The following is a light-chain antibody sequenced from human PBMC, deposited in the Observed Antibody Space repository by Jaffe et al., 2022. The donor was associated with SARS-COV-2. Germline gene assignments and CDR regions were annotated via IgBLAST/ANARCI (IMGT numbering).Light chain of an antibody. CDR2: KAS. CDR1: QSISSW. Sequence: DIQMTQSPSTLSASVGDRVTITCRASQSISSWLAWYQQKPGKAPKLLIYKASSLESGVPSRFSGSGSGTEFTLTISSLQPDDFATYYCQQYNSLLNTFGQGTKLEIK. J-gene: IGKJ2*01. CDR3: QQYNSLLNT. V-gene: IGKV1-5*03.